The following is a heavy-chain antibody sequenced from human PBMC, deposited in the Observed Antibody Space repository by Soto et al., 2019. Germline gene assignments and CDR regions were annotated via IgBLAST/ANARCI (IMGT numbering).Heavy chain of an antibody. CDR1: GYTFTGYY. CDR2: INPNSGGT. J-gene: IGHJ6*02. CDR3: ARDRGGSSWHTYYYYYYGMDV. D-gene: IGHD6-13*01. V-gene: IGHV1-2*04. Sequence: ASVKVSCKASGYTFTGYYMHWVRQAPGQGLEWMGWINPNSGGTNYAQKFQGWVTMTRDTSISTAYMELSRLRSDDTAVYYCARDRGGSSWHTYYYYYYGMDVWGQGTTVTVSS.